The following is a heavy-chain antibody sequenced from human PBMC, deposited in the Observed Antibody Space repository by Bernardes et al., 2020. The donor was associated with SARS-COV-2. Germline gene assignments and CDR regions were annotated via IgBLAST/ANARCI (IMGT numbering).Heavy chain of an antibody. D-gene: IGHD3-22*01. CDR2: IYYSGST. CDR3: ATESVTMIVVRHYGMDV. CDR1: GGSISSGGYY. J-gene: IGHJ6*02. Sequence: SETLSLTCTVSGGSISSGGYYWSWIRQHPGKGLEWIGYIYYSGSTYYNPSLKSRVTISVDTSKNQFSLKLSSVTAADTAVYYCATESVTMIVVRHYGMDVWGQGTTVTVSS. V-gene: IGHV4-31*03.